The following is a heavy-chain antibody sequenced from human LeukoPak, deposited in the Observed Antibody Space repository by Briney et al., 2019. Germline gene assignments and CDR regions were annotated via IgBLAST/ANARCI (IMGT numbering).Heavy chain of an antibody. CDR2: TYYRSKWYN. V-gene: IGHV6-1*01. Sequence: SRTLSHTFVISRDSVSSNSADWHWIRQSPSRGLEWLGRTYYRSKWYNDYAEPVKSPITINPDTSKNQFSLQLNSVTPEDTAVYYCARGHYGFGHWGEGAPGSVSS. D-gene: IGHD3-10*01. J-gene: IGHJ4*02. CDR3: ARGHYGFGH. CDR1: RDSVSSNSAD.